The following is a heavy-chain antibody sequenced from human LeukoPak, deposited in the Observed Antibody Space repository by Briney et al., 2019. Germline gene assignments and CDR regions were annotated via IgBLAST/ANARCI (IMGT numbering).Heavy chain of an antibody. CDR2: ISYDGSNK. D-gene: IGHD2-21*01. CDR1: GFTFSSYA. J-gene: IGHJ4*02. CDR3: AFIGVVVESTGRYFDH. Sequence: GGSLRLSCSASGFTFSSYAMHWVRQAPGKGLEWVAVISYDGSNKYYADSVKGRFTISRDNSKNTLYLQMNSLRAEDTAVYYCAFIGVVVESTGRYFDHWGQGTLVTVSS. V-gene: IGHV3-30-3*01.